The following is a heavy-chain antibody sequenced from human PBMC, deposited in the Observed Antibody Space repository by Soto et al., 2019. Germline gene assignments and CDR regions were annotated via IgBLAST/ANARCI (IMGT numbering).Heavy chain of an antibody. CDR1: GGSINAKY. CDR3: VASLAASGLNWLDP. D-gene: IGHD6-13*01. J-gene: IGHJ5*02. CDR2: IFANGHT. V-gene: IGHV4-4*07. Sequence: PXTLYLTCLVSGGSINAKYWNWVRHPPGKGLEWIGLIFANGHTDYNPSLKSRVTMSVDASKNQFSLRLTSMTAADTAVDYCVASLAASGLNWLDPWGRGTLVTVS.